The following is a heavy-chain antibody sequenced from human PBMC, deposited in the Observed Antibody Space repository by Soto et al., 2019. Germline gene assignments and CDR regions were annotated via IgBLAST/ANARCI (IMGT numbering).Heavy chain of an antibody. Sequence: GASVKVSCKASGYTFTSYDINWVRQATGQGLEWMGWMTPYSGNTGYAQKFQDRVTITRNSSMSTVYMELSSLRSEDTAMYYCARSQCSGGSCSNAFDIWGQGTMVTVSS. CDR2: MTPYSGNT. J-gene: IGHJ3*02. CDR3: ARSQCSGGSCSNAFDI. CDR1: GYTFTSYD. V-gene: IGHV1-8*01. D-gene: IGHD2-15*01.